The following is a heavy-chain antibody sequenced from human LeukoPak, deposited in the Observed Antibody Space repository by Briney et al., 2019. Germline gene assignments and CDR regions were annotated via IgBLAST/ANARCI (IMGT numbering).Heavy chain of an antibody. V-gene: IGHV3-30-3*01. J-gene: IGHJ4*02. CDR3: ARDFFPIADSTWYEIGY. CDR1: GFTFNEYA. CDR2: ISYDGYDK. D-gene: IGHD2-21*01. Sequence: GGSLRLSCSASGFTFNEYAMHWVRQTPGKGLEWVALISYDGYDKSYADSVRGRFTISRDNSKNTLNLQMDSLRSEDTAVYYCARDFFPIADSTWYEIGYWGQGTLVTVSS.